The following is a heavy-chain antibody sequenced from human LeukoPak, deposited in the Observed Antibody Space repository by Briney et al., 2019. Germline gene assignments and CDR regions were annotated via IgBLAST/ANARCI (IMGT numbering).Heavy chain of an antibody. Sequence: GASVKVSCRASGGTFSSYAISWVRQAPGQGLEWMGRIIPILGIANYAQKFQGRVTITADKSTSTAYMELSSLRSEDTAVYYCAREESGGYFDYWGQGTLVTVSS. CDR1: GGTFSSYA. CDR3: AREESGGYFDY. J-gene: IGHJ4*02. D-gene: IGHD2-8*02. V-gene: IGHV1-69*04. CDR2: IIPILGIA.